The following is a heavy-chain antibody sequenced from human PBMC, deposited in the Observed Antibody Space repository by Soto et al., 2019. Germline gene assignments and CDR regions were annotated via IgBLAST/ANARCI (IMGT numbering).Heavy chain of an antibody. J-gene: IGHJ4*02. V-gene: IGHV3-7*01. CDR1: GFTFSSYW. Sequence: GGSLRLSCAASGFTFSSYWMSWVRQAPGKGLEWVANIKQDGSEKYYVDSVKGRFTISRDNAKNSLYLQMNSLRAEDTAVYYCARDNRDEDYDYIWGSYRYAQYFDYWGQGTLVTVSS. D-gene: IGHD3-16*02. CDR2: IKQDGSEK. CDR3: ARDNRDEDYDYIWGSYRYAQYFDY.